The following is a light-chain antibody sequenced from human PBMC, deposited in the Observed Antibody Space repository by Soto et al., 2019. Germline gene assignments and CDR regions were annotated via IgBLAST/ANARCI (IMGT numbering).Light chain of an antibody. CDR3: QQYNNWPST. CDR2: GAS. V-gene: IGKV3-15*01. CDR1: QSVSSN. J-gene: IGKJ1*01. Sequence: EIVMTQSPATLSVSPGERATLSCRASQSVSSNLAWYQQKPGQAPRLLIYGASTRATGIPARFSGSGSGTGFTLTISSLQSEDVAVYYCQQYNNWPSTFGQGTKVDIK.